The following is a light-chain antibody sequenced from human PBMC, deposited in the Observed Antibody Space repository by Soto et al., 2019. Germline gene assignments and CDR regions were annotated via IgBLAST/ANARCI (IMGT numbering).Light chain of an antibody. V-gene: IGKV3-20*01. Sequence: EIVLPQSPGTLSSSPGETATLSCRASQSVRSNSLAWYQQKPGQAPRLLIYDASSMATGIPDRFSGSGSDTDFTLTISRLEPEDFAVYYCQQYAGSPRTFGQGTKLEIK. J-gene: IGKJ2*01. CDR2: DAS. CDR3: QQYAGSPRT. CDR1: QSVRSNS.